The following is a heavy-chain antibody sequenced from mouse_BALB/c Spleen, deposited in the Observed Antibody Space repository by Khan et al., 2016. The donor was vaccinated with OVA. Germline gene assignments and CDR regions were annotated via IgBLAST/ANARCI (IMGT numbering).Heavy chain of an antibody. CDR3: ARSYGRWAMDY. CDR2: ITYSGNI. D-gene: IGHD1-1*01. Sequence: EVQLVESGPSLVKPSQTLSLTCSVTGDSITSGFWNWIRKFPGNKFEYLGYITYSGNIYYYPSLKSRISITRDTSKSQYYLQLNSVTTEDTATYYCARSYGRWAMDYWGQGTSVTVSS. CDR1: GDSITSGF. J-gene: IGHJ4*01. V-gene: IGHV3-8*02.